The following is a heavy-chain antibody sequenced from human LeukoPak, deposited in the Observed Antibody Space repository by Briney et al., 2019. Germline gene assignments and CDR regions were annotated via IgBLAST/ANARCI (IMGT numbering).Heavy chain of an antibody. Sequence: GGSLRLSCAASGFSFSSHGMHWVRQAPGKGLERVGVTWFDDSYQHYAGSVRGRFTISRDNSKNTVYLQMNSLRAEDTAAYYCARETYSLADVWGQGTTVIVSS. CDR2: TWFDDSYQ. CDR1: GFSFSSHG. J-gene: IGHJ6*02. CDR3: ARETYSLADV. V-gene: IGHV3-33*01. D-gene: IGHD4-11*01.